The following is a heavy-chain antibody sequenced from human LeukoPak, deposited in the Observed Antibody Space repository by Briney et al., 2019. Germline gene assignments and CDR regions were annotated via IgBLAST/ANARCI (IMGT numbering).Heavy chain of an antibody. J-gene: IGHJ6*02. CDR2: IYPGDSDT. CDR3: ARMGCSSTSCYEEEYYYYGMDV. V-gene: IGHV5-51*07. CDR1: GYSFTSYW. D-gene: IGHD2-2*01. Sequence: GESLKISCKGSGYSFTSYWIGWGHQMPGKGLEWMGIIYPGDSDTRYSPSFQGQVTISADKSISTAYLQWSSLKASDTAMYYCARMGCSSTSCYEEEYYYYGMDVWGQGTTVTVSS.